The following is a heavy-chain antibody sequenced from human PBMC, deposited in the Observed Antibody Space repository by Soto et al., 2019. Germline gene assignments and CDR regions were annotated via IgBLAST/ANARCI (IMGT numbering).Heavy chain of an antibody. Sequence: GASVKVSCKASGYTFTSYAMHWVRQAPGQGLEWMGWINAGNGNTKYSQKFQGRVTITRDTSASTAYMELSSLRSEDTAVYYCYSSGWYREAATDYWGQGTLVTGSS. CDR2: INAGNGNT. CDR3: YSSGWYREAATDY. CDR1: GYTFTSYA. V-gene: IGHV1-3*01. J-gene: IGHJ4*02. D-gene: IGHD6-19*01.